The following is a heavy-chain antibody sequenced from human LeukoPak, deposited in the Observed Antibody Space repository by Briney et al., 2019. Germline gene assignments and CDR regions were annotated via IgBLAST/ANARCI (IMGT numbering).Heavy chain of an antibody. CDR3: ARVYDDSSGYYFDY. V-gene: IGHV1-69*13. CDR2: IIPIFGTA. Sequence: APVKVSCKASGGTFSSYAISWVRQAPGQGPEWMGGIIPIFGTANYAQKFQGRVTITADESTSTAYMELSSLRSEDTAVYYCARVYDDSSGYYFDYWGQGTLVTVSS. J-gene: IGHJ4*02. CDR1: GGTFSSYA. D-gene: IGHD3-22*01.